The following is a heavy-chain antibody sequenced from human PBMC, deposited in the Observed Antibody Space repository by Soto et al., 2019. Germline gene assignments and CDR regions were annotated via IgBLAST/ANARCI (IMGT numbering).Heavy chain of an antibody. CDR1: GFTFTSFA. D-gene: IGHD2-8*01. J-gene: IGHJ5*02. Sequence: GGSLRLSCAASGFTFTSFAVNWVRKAPGKGLECVSHISVTGVNIHYADAGKGRFTISTNNANNSVYLQMNSLRAEDTSVYYIAREGALKPFSSWGQGAPVTVSS. CDR2: ISVTGVNI. V-gene: IGHV3-21*01. CDR3: AREGALKPFSS.